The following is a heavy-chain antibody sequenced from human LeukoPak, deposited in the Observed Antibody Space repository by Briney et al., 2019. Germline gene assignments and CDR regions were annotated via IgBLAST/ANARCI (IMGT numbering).Heavy chain of an antibody. Sequence: PSETLSLTCTVSGGSIRSYYWSWIRQPPGKGLEWIGYIYYSGSTNYNPSLKSRVTISVDTSKNQFSLKLSSVTAADTAVYYCARADDSSGYIDWYFDLWGRGTLVTVSS. D-gene: IGHD3-22*01. CDR1: GGSIRSYY. CDR3: ARADDSSGYIDWYFDL. V-gene: IGHV4-59*01. J-gene: IGHJ2*01. CDR2: IYYSGST.